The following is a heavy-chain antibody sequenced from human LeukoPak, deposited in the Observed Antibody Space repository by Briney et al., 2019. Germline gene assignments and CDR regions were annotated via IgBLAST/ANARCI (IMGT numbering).Heavy chain of an antibody. CDR3: ARGYSSSYRIDY. Sequence: GASVKVSCKASGYTFTGYYMHGVRQAPGQGLEWMGVINPSGDSTRYEQKFQDRVTMTRETSTRTVYMELSSLRSEDTAVYYCARGYSSSYRIDYWGQGTLVTVSS. J-gene: IGHJ4*02. CDR2: INPSGDST. D-gene: IGHD6-19*01. V-gene: IGHV1-46*01. CDR1: GYTFTGYY.